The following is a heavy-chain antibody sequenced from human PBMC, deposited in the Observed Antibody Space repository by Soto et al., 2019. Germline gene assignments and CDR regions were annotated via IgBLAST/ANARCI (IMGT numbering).Heavy chain of an antibody. J-gene: IGHJ6*03. CDR1: GYSFTSYW. CDR3: ARHGSVVKDYYYMDV. D-gene: IGHD2-15*01. Sequence: PGESLKISCKGSGYSFTSYWIGWVRQMPGKGLEWMGIIYPGDSDTRYSPSFQGQVTISADKSISTAYLQWSSLKASDTAMYYCARHGSVVKDYYYMDVWGKGTTVTVSS. CDR2: IYPGDSDT. V-gene: IGHV5-51*01.